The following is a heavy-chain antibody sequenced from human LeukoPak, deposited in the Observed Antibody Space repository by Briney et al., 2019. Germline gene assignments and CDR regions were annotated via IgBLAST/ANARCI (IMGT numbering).Heavy chain of an antibody. Sequence: SETLSLTCTVSGGSISSGSYYWSWIRQPAGKGLEWIGRIYTSGSTNYNPSLKSRVTISVDTSKNQFSLKLSSVTAAYTAVYYCARVPGEGWLQENAFDIWGQGTMVTVSS. V-gene: IGHV4-61*02. J-gene: IGHJ3*02. CDR2: IYTSGST. CDR3: ARVPGEGWLQENAFDI. D-gene: IGHD5-24*01. CDR1: GGSISSGSYY.